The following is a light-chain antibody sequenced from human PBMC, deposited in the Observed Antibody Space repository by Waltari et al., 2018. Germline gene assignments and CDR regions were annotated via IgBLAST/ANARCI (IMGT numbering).Light chain of an antibody. CDR2: EVN. J-gene: IGLJ3*02. Sequence: QSALTQPASVSGYPGQSITISCTGTSNDFALYNLVAWYQHHPGKVPTLIIYEVNRRPSGVSNRFSGSKSGNTASLTVSGLLAEDEADYFCSSYTTHTPVVFGGGTKLTVL. V-gene: IGLV2-23*02. CDR3: SSYTTHTPVV. CDR1: SNDFALYNL.